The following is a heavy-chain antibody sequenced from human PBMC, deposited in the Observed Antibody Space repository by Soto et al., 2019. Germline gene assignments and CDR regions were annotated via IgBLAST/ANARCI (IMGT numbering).Heavy chain of an antibody. CDR2: IIPILGIA. CDR1: GYILTDYY. Sequence: EASVEVSCKDSGYILTDYYMHWVRQATGQRLEWMGRIIPILGIANYAQKFQGRVTITADKSTSTAYMELSSLRSEDTAVYYCARGKGQDYGDPRRGDAFDIWGQGTMVTVS. V-gene: IGHV1-69*04. CDR3: ARGKGQDYGDPRRGDAFDI. J-gene: IGHJ3*02. D-gene: IGHD4-17*01.